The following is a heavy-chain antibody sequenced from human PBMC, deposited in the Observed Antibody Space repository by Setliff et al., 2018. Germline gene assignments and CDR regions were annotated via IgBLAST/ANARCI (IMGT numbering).Heavy chain of an antibody. J-gene: IGHJ6*03. V-gene: IGHV4-4*08. D-gene: IGHD1-20*01. Sequence: SETLSLTCTVSGDFVSSSYWSWIRQAPGKGLEWIGYVYTTLSTNYNPSLKSRVAMSVDTSKNQVSLKLTSVTAADTAVYYCARDRRPYRASGVDNSHFYYMYVWGEGTTVTVSS. CDR3: ARDRRPYRASGVDNSHFYYMYV. CDR2: VYTTLST. CDR1: GDFVSSSY.